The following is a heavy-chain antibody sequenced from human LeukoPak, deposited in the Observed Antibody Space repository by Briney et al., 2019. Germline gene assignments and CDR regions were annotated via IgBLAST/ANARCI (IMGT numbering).Heavy chain of an antibody. CDR2: IYHSGST. J-gene: IGHJ6*02. Sequence: PSETLSLTCTVSGYSISSGYYWGWIRQPPGKGLEWIGSIYHSGSTYYNPSLKSRVTISVDTSKNQFSLKLSSVTAADTAVYYCARHPLGPETDYGMDVWGQGTTVTVSS. CDR1: GYSISSGYY. D-gene: IGHD1-14*01. CDR3: ARHPLGPETDYGMDV. V-gene: IGHV4-38-2*02.